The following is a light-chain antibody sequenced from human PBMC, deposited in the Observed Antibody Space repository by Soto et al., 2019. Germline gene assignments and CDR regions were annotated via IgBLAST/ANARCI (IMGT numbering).Light chain of an antibody. CDR3: SSYTSSSTLV. Sequence: QSALTQPASVSGSPGQSITISCTGTSSDVGGYNYVSWYQQHPGKAPKLMIYEDSNRPSGVSNRFSGSKSGNTASLTISGLQAHDEADYYCSSYTSSSTLVFGGGTKVTVL. CDR2: EDS. V-gene: IGLV2-14*01. J-gene: IGLJ3*02. CDR1: SSDVGGYNY.